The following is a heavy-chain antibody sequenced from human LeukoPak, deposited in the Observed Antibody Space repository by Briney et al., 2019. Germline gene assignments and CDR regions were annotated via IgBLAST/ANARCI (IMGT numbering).Heavy chain of an antibody. CDR1: GGSFSGYY. D-gene: IGHD2-21*02. CDR3: ARTGWGLRPWKIYTYYFDY. CDR2: INHSGST. J-gene: IGHJ4*02. Sequence: SETLSLTCAVYGGSFSGYYWSWIRQPPGKGLEWIGEINHSGSTNYNPSLKSRGTISVDTSKNKLCLRLNSVTAADTAVYYCARTGWGLRPWKIYTYYFDYWGQGTLVTVSS. V-gene: IGHV4-34*01.